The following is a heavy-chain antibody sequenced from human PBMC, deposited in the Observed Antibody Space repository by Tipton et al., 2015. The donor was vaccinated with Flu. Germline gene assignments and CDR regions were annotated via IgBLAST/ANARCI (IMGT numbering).Heavy chain of an antibody. J-gene: IGHJ4*02. CDR2: IYPGDSDT. Sequence: QLVQSGAEAKKPGESLKISCKGSGYSFTSYWIGWVRQMPGKGLEWMGIIYPGDSDTRYSPSFQGQVTISADKSNSTAYLQWSSLKASDTAMYCCARSRGYSGYDWESYFDYWGQGTLVTVSS. CDR1: GYSFTSYW. CDR3: ARSRGYSGYDWESYFDY. V-gene: IGHV5-51*01. D-gene: IGHD5-12*01.